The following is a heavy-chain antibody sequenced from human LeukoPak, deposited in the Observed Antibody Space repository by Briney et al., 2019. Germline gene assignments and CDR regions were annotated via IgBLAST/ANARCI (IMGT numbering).Heavy chain of an antibody. Sequence: SETLSLTCTVSGGSISSSSYYWGWIRQPPGKGLEWIGSIYYSGSTYYDPSLESRVTISVDTSKNQFSLKLSSVTAADTAVYYCARDPSGFPAYYDFWSGYYRGDYYGMDVWGQGTTVTVSS. V-gene: IGHV4-39*07. CDR2: IYYSGST. CDR3: ARDPSGFPAYYDFWSGYYRGDYYGMDV. CDR1: GGSISSSSYY. J-gene: IGHJ6*02. D-gene: IGHD3-3*01.